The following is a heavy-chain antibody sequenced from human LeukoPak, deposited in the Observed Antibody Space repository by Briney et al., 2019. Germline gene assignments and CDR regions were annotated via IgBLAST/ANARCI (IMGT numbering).Heavy chain of an antibody. D-gene: IGHD3-16*02. V-gene: IGHV1-2*02. CDR3: ASDSWDYVWGSYRSKDDY. CDR2: INPNSGGT. Sequence: ASVKVSCKASGYTFTGYYMHWVRQAPGQGLEWMGWINPNSGGTNYAQKFQGRVTMTRDTSISTAYMELSRLRSDDTAVYYCASDSWDYVWGSYRSKDDYWGRGTLVTVSS. J-gene: IGHJ4*02. CDR1: GYTFTGYY.